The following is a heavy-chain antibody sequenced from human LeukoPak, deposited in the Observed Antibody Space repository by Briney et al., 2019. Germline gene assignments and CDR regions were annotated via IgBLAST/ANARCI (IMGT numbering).Heavy chain of an antibody. D-gene: IGHD4-17*01. Sequence: GGSLRLSCAASGFTFSSYAMSWVRQSPRKGLEWVSAISDSTDNTYYADSVKGRFTISRDNSKNTLYLQMSSLRAEDTAVYYCAEDLSVATVTMIEYFQHWGQGTLVTVSS. CDR1: GFTFSSYA. J-gene: IGHJ1*01. V-gene: IGHV3-23*01. CDR2: ISDSTDNT. CDR3: AEDLSVATVTMIEYFQH.